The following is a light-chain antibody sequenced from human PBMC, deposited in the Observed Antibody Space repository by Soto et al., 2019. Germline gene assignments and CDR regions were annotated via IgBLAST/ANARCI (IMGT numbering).Light chain of an antibody. Sequence: EIVMTQSPATLSLSPGERATLSCRASQSVSNDLAWYQQRPGQAPRLLIYDASTRVTGIPARFSGSGSGTYFTLTISSLQSEDFALYYCQQDNNWPKTFGQGTKVDIK. CDR1: QSVSND. V-gene: IGKV3-15*01. J-gene: IGKJ1*01. CDR2: DAS. CDR3: QQDNNWPKT.